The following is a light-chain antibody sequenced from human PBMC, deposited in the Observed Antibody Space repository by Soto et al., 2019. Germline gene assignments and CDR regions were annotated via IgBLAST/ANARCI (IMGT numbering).Light chain of an antibody. J-gene: IGKJ4*01. V-gene: IGKV3-20*01. CDR1: QSVTSTY. CDR2: GAS. CDR3: QLYGGSPLT. Sequence: EIVLMQSPGTLSLSPGERATLSCRASQSVTSTYLAWYQQKPGQAPRLLIYGASNRATGIPDRFTGSGSGTDFTLTISRLEREDFAVYYCQLYGGSPLTFGGGTKVEIK.